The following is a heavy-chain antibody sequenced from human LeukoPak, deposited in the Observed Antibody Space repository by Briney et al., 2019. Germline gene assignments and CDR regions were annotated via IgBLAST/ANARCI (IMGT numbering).Heavy chain of an antibody. CDR2: ISNSAGIT. CDR3: AKYSDTWFDDY. V-gene: IGHV3-23*01. J-gene: IGHJ4*02. Sequence: RGSLRLSCAASGFTFSSYAMSWVRQAPGEGLEWISTISNSAGITYYADSVKGRFTISRDNSKNTLYLQMNSLRADDTAVYYCAKYSDTWFDDYWGQGTLVTVSS. CDR1: GFTFSSYA. D-gene: IGHD6-13*01.